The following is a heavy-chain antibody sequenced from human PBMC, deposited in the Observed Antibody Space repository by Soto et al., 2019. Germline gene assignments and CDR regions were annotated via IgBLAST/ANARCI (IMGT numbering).Heavy chain of an antibody. J-gene: IGHJ6*03. Sequence: SETLSLTCTVSGGSISSGGYYWSWIRQHPGKGLECFGSIYYCGSPYYNPSLKCRFTISVDTSKNQFSLKLSSVTAADTAVYYCARPMDYYYYYMDVWGKGTTVTVSS. CDR3: ARPMDYYYYYMDV. D-gene: IGHD3-10*01. CDR2: IYYCGSP. CDR1: GGSISSGGYY. V-gene: IGHV4-39*01.